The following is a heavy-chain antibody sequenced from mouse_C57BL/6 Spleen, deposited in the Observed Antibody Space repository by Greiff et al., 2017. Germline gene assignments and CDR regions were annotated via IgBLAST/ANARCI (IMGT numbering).Heavy chain of an antibody. CDR1: GYTFTSYW. Sequence: EVQLQQSGTVLARPGASVKMSCKTSGYTFTSYWMHWVKQRPGRGLEWIGAIYPGNSDPSYNQKFKGKAKLTAVTSASTAYMELSSLTNEDSAVYYCTSPRGPSYYYDYWGQGTTLTVSS. D-gene: IGHD1-1*01. V-gene: IGHV1-5*01. CDR3: TSPRGPSYYYDY. CDR2: IYPGNSDP. J-gene: IGHJ2*01.